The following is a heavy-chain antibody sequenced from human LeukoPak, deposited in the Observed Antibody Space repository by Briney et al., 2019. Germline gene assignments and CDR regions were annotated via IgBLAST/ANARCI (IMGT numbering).Heavy chain of an antibody. V-gene: IGHV3-74*01. CDR2: IEGDGNRI. CDR3: AKDPYDSQIGYDY. CDR1: GFTLSAYW. J-gene: IGHJ4*02. Sequence: GGSLRLSCAASGFTLSAYWMHWVRQAPGKGLMWVSRIEGDGNRITYADSVKGRFTISRDNAKNTLYLQMNSLRAEDTAVYYCAKDPYDSQIGYDYWGQGTLVTVSS. D-gene: IGHD3-22*01.